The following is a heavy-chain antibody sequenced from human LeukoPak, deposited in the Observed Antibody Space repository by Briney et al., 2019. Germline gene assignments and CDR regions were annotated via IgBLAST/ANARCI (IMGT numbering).Heavy chain of an antibody. CDR2: IYYSGST. J-gene: IGHJ4*02. V-gene: IGHV4-38-2*02. Sequence: SETLSLTCTVSGYSITSGYYWGWIRQPPGKGLERIGYIYYSGSTYFNPSLKSRVTISVDTSKNQFSLKLSSVTAADTAVYYCARPGRRWLQVDYWGQGTLVTVSS. CDR1: GYSITSGYY. CDR3: ARPGRRWLQVDY. D-gene: IGHD5-24*01.